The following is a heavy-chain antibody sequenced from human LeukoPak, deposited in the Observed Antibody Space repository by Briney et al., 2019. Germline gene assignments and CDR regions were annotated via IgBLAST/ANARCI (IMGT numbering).Heavy chain of an antibody. Sequence: SETLSLTCTVSGYSISSGYYWGWIRQPPGKGLEWIGSIYHSGRTYYNPSLKSRVTISVDTSKNQFSLKLSSVTAADTAVYYCARPSGGYSYGYWFDPWGQGTLVTVSS. CDR2: IYHSGRT. D-gene: IGHD5-18*01. J-gene: IGHJ5*02. V-gene: IGHV4-38-2*02. CDR3: ARPSGGYSYGYWFDP. CDR1: GYSISSGYY.